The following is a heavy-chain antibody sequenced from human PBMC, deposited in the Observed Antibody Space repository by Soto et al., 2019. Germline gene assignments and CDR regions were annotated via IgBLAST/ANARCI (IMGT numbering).Heavy chain of an antibody. J-gene: IGHJ4*02. Sequence: QVELQESGPGPVKPSQTLSLTCTVSGGSISSGGYYWSWIRQHPGKGLEWIGYIYYSGSTYYNPSLKSRVTISVDTSKNQFSLKLSSVTAADTAVYYCARDPSGSGSYFDYWGQGTLVTVSS. V-gene: IGHV4-31*03. CDR3: ARDPSGSGSYFDY. CDR2: IYYSGST. CDR1: GGSISSGGYY. D-gene: IGHD3-10*01.